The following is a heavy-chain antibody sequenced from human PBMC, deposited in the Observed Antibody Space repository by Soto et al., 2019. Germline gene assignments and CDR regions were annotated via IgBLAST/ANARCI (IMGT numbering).Heavy chain of an antibody. CDR3: ARVLGYSSRWWRHSAFDV. CDR2: ISAYTGNT. D-gene: IGHD6-13*01. Sequence: QVQLVQSGAEVKKPGASVKVSCKASGYTFNTFGISWVRQARGQGLEWMGWISAYTGNTNYAQNLQGRVTMTTDTATNTAYRELRSLRSDDTAVYYGARVLGYSSRWWRHSAFDVGGQGTMVTVSS. CDR1: GYTFNTFG. J-gene: IGHJ3*01. V-gene: IGHV1-18*01.